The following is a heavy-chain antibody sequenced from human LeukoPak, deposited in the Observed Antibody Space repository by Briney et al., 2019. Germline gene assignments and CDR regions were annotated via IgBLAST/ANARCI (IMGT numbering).Heavy chain of an antibody. CDR3: AKGMVRGNWYFDL. D-gene: IGHD3-10*01. Sequence: PGGSLRLSCAVSGFTFSTYAMSWVRQAPGKGLEWVSSFSGSGGGTYYADSVKGRFTISRDNSKNTLYLQMNSLRGEDTAVYYCAKGMVRGNWYFDLWGRGTLVTVSS. V-gene: IGHV3-23*01. CDR2: FSGSGGGT. CDR1: GFTFSTYA. J-gene: IGHJ2*01.